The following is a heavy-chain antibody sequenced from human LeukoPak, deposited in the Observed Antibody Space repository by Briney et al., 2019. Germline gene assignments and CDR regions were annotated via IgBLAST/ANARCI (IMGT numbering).Heavy chain of an antibody. Sequence: SVKVSCKSSVGTFSIYAISWGRQAPGQGLEWMGRIIPILGIANYAQKFQGRVTITADKSTSTAYMELSSLRSEDTAVYYCARDRLGTNWYFDLWGRGTLVTVSS. CDR3: ARDRLGTNWYFDL. CDR2: IIPILGIA. V-gene: IGHV1-69*04. J-gene: IGHJ2*01. D-gene: IGHD7-27*01. CDR1: VGTFSIYA.